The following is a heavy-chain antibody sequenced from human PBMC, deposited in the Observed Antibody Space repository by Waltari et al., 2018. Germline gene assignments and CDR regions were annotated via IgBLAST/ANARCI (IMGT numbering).Heavy chain of an antibody. Sequence: QVQLQESGPGLVKPSQTLSLTCPVSGGSISRGGYYWSWIRQHPGKGLEWIGYIYYSGSTYYNPSLKSRVTISVDTSKNQFSLKLSSVTAADTAVYYCARTTVVTLFFDYWGQGTLVTVSS. CDR3: ARTTVVTLFFDY. J-gene: IGHJ4*02. D-gene: IGHD4-17*01. CDR1: GGSISRGGYY. V-gene: IGHV4-31*03. CDR2: IYYSGST.